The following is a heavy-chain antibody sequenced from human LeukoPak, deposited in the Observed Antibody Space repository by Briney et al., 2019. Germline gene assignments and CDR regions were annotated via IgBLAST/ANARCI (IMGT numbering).Heavy chain of an antibody. D-gene: IGHD2-2*02. CDR1: GINFRGYW. J-gene: IGHJ5*02. Sequence: GGSLRLSCAVSGINFRGYWMAWVRQAPGKGLEWVSLIQSGGTTFYADSVKGRFTISRDNSKNILFLQMNSLRVEDTAVYYCARGFSDNTQPFDLWGQGTLVTVSS. CDR3: ARGFSDNTQPFDL. CDR2: IQSGGTT. V-gene: IGHV3-66*01.